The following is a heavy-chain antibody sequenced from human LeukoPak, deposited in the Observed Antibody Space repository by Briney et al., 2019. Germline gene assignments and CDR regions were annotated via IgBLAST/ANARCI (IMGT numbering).Heavy chain of an antibody. CDR2: IYYSGNI. Sequence: SETLSLTCTVSGVAISSSGDYWGWIRQPPGKGLEWIGSIYYSGNIYYNPSLNSRVTISVDTSKNQFSLSLSTVTAADTALYYCARDLGRWLQYWYFDLWGRGTLVTVSS. D-gene: IGHD5-24*01. CDR3: ARDLGRWLQYWYFDL. CDR1: GVAISSSGDY. V-gene: IGHV4-39*02. J-gene: IGHJ2*01.